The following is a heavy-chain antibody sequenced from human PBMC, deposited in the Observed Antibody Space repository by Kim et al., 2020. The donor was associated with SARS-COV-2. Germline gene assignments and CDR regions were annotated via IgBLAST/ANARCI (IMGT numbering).Heavy chain of an antibody. CDR2: IRVWNGDT. J-gene: IGHJ5*02. CDR1: AYTFPSYG. Sequence: ASVKVSCKPSAYTFPSYGISWVRQAPGQGLEWMGWIRVWNGDTNYAQKFQGRVTMTTDTSTNKVYMELRSLTSDDTAIYYFASGHSSGMNWFDPWGQGTL. V-gene: IGHV1-18*01. D-gene: IGHD6-13*01. CDR3: ASGHSSGMNWFDP.